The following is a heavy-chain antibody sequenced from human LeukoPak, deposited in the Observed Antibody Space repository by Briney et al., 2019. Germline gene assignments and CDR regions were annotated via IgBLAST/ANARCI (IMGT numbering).Heavy chain of an antibody. Sequence: GGSLRLSCAASGFTFSSYGMHWVRQAPGKGLEWVAVISYDGSNKYYADSVKGRFTISRDNSKNTLYLQMNSLRVDDTAVYYCAKSVEHSNYRKFHDWGQGTLVTVSS. V-gene: IGHV3-30*18. D-gene: IGHD4-11*01. CDR2: ISYDGSNK. J-gene: IGHJ4*02. CDR1: GFTFSSYG. CDR3: AKSVEHSNYRKFHD.